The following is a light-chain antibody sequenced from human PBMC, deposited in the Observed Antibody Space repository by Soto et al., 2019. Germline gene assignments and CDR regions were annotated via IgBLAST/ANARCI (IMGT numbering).Light chain of an antibody. V-gene: IGKV3-20*01. J-gene: IGKJ5*01. CDR1: QSLTNSF. CDR3: QQYGTSEII. Sequence: EIVMTQSPGTLSLSPGERATLCWMASQSLTNSFIAWYQQKPGQAPRLLIYDTSSRATGIPDRFSGSGSGTDFTLTISRLEPEDFAVFFCQQYGTSEIIFGQGTRLETK. CDR2: DTS.